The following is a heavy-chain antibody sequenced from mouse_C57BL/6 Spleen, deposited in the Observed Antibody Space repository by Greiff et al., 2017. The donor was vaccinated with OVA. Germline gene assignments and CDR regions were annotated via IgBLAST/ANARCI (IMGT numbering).Heavy chain of an antibody. D-gene: IGHD1-1*01. CDR3: TTYYYGSSYEGFAY. J-gene: IGHJ3*01. V-gene: IGHV14-1*01. Sequence: EVQLQQSGAELVRPGASVKLSCTASGFNIKDYYMHWVKQRPEQGLEWIGRIDPEDGDTEYAPKFQGKATMTADTSSNTAYLQLSSLTSEDTAVYYCTTYYYGSSYEGFAYWGQGTLVTVSA. CDR1: GFNIKDYY. CDR2: IDPEDGDT.